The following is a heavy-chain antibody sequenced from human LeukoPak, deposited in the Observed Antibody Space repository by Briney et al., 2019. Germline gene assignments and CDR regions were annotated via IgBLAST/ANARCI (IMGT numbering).Heavy chain of an antibody. J-gene: IGHJ4*02. V-gene: IGHV5-51*01. Sequence: PGESLKISCKGSGYRFTSYWIGWVRQMPGKGLEWMGIIYPGGSDTRYSPSFQGQVTISADKSISTAYLQWSSLKASDTAMYYCARRGYCSGGSCYSGYFDYWGQGTLVTVSS. CDR2: IYPGGSDT. CDR3: ARRGYCSGGSCYSGYFDY. D-gene: IGHD2-15*01. CDR1: GYRFTSYW.